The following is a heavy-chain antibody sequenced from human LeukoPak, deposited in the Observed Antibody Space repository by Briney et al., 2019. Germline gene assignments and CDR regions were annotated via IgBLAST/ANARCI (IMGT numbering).Heavy chain of an antibody. J-gene: IGHJ4*02. CDR3: ARARVATRGPDY. CDR1: GFTFSTSC. CDR2: MWYDGSNK. V-gene: IGHV3-33*01. Sequence: QPGRSLRLSCAASGFTFSTSCMHWVRQAPGKGLEWVAVMWYDGSNKSYADSVKGRYTISRDNSKNTLYLQMNTLRAEDTAVYYCARARVATRGPDYWGQGTLVTVSS. D-gene: IGHD5-12*01.